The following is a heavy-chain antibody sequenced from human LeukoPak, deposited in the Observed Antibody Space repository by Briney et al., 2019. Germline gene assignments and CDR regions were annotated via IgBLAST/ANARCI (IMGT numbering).Heavy chain of an antibody. V-gene: IGHV3-73*01. D-gene: IGHD3-10*01. CDR3: WLGELPFDY. CDR2: IRSKANSYAT. J-gene: IGHJ4*02. CDR1: GFTFSGSA. Sequence: GGSLKLSCAASGFTFSGSAMHWVRQASGKGLEWVGRIRSKANSYATAYAASVKGRFTISRDDSKNTAYLQMNSLKTEDTSAYYCWLGELPFDYWGQGTLVTVSS.